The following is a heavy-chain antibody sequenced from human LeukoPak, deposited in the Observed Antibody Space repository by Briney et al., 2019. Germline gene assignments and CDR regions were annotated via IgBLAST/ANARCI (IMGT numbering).Heavy chain of an antibody. V-gene: IGHV4-38-2*01. D-gene: IGHD3-22*01. J-gene: IGHJ4*02. CDR2: IYHSGST. CDR1: GYSISSGYY. CDR3: ATVYDSSGYFDY. Sequence: SETLSLTCAVSGYSISSGYYWGWIRQPPGKGLEWIGSIYHSGSTYYNPSLKSRVTISVDTSKNQFSLKLSPVTAADTAVYYCATVYDSSGYFDYWGQGTLVTVSS.